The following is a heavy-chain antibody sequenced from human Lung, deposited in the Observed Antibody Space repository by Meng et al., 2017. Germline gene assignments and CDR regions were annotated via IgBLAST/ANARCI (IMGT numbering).Heavy chain of an antibody. CDR1: ADTFAHYA. CDR3: ATARFSFLLGFDY. CDR2: ISTHNGNT. V-gene: IGHV1-18*01. D-gene: IGHD2-8*02. Sequence: QVQLVQAGAEIKKHGAAVKVTCKASADTFAHYAISWVRQAPGQGLEWMGRISTHNGNTNYALKLQGRVTVTADTSTSTAYMELRNLRSDDTAIYYCATARFSFLLGFDYWGQGTLVTVSS. J-gene: IGHJ4*02.